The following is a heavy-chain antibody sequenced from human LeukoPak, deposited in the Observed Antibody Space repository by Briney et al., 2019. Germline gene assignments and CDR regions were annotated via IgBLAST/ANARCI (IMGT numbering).Heavy chain of an antibody. J-gene: IGHJ4*02. CDR3: AKATGTLGN. Sequence: GGSLRLSCAASGFTFSSYAMSWVRQAPGKGLEWVSTISNNNGNTYYADSVKGRFTISRDNSKDTLYLQMNSLTAEDTAIYYCAKATGTLGNWGEGTLVTVSS. CDR1: GFTFSSYA. CDR2: ISNNNGNT. D-gene: IGHD1-1*01. V-gene: IGHV3-23*01.